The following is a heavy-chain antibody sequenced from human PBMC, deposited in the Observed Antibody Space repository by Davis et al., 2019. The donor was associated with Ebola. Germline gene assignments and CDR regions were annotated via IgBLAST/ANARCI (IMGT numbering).Heavy chain of an antibody. CDR2: IRRKDDVGTA. Sequence: GESLKISCTTSGFTFGDYHMSWFRQAPGKGLEWVGFIRRKDDVGTAEYAASVKGRFTISRDDSKSIAYLQMDSLETDDTAVYYCARGGYSYQYWGQGTLVTVSS. D-gene: IGHD5-18*01. CDR1: GFTFGDYH. CDR3: ARGGYSYQY. J-gene: IGHJ4*02. V-gene: IGHV3-49*03.